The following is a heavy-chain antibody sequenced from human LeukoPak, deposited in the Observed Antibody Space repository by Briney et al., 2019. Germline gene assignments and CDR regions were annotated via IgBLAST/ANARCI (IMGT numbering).Heavy chain of an antibody. CDR3: ARARFYCSSTSCLNWFDP. Sequence: SETLSLTCTVSGGSLSSYYWSWIRQPPGKGLEWIGYIYYSGSTNYNPSLTSRVTISVDTSKNQFSLKLSSVTAADTAVYYCARARFYCSSTSCLNWFDPWGQGTLVTVSS. V-gene: IGHV4-59*01. D-gene: IGHD2-2*01. J-gene: IGHJ5*02. CDR2: IYYSGST. CDR1: GGSLSSYY.